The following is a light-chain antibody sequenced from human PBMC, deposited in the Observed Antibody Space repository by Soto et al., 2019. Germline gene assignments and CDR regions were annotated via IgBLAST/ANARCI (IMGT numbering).Light chain of an antibody. CDR1: SSDVGGYKY. V-gene: IGLV2-14*01. CDR2: EVS. J-gene: IGLJ2*01. CDR3: SSYTSSTILPVV. Sequence: QSVLTQPASVSGSPGQSITISCTATSSDVGGYKYVSWYQQRPGKAPKRMIYEVSNRPSGVSNRFSGSKSGNTASLTVSGLQPEDEADYHCSSYTSSTILPVVFGGGTKLTVL.